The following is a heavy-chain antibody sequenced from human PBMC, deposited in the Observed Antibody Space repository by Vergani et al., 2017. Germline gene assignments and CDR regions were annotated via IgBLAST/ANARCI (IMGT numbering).Heavy chain of an antibody. V-gene: IGHV4-59*01. D-gene: IGHD3-10*01. CDR2: MYHSCST. J-gene: IGHJ5*02. CDR3: GRVADFYGLGSRLLDL. Sequence: QVRLQESGPGLVTPSETLSLTCSVSGGSMSGYDWSWIRQPPGKELEWIGYMYHSCSTNYNPSLETRVTVSGDTSKNQFSLKLNSVTAADTAVYYCGRVADFYGLGSRLLDLWGQGILVTVSS. CDR1: GGSMSGYD.